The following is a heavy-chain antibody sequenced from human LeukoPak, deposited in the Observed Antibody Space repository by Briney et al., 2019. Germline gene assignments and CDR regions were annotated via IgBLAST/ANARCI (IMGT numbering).Heavy chain of an antibody. CDR3: ARARSSWPYYFVY. D-gene: IGHD6-13*01. J-gene: IGHJ4*02. V-gene: IGHV1-46*01. Sequence: ASVNVSCNASGYTFTSYDINWERQATGQGLEWMGIINPSGGSTSYAQKFQGRVTMTRYMSTTTVYMELSSLRSEDTAVYYCARARSSWPYYFVYWGQGTLVTFSS. CDR2: INPSGGST. CDR1: GYTFTSYD.